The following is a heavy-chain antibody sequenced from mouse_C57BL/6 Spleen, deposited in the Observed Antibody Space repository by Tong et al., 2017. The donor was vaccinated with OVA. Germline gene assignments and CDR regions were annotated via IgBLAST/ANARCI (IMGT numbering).Heavy chain of an antibody. V-gene: IGHV1-82*01. CDR2: IYPGDGDT. Sequence: VQLQESGPELVKPGASVKISCKASGYAFSSSWMNWVKQRPGKGLEWIGRIYPGDGDTNYNGKFKGKATLTADKSSSTAYMQLSSLTSEDSAVYFCARGYYGSSYFDVWGTGTTVTVSS. CDR1: GYAFSSSW. J-gene: IGHJ1*03. CDR3: ARGYYGSSYFDV. D-gene: IGHD1-1*01.